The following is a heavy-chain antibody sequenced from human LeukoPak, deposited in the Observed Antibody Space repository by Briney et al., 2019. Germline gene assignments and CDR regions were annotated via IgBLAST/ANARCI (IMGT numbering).Heavy chain of an antibody. V-gene: IGHV3-30*02. CDR3: ARDGGSAWFFRY. D-gene: IGHD6-19*01. Sequence: GGSLRLSCAASGFTFSSYGMHWVRQAPGKGLEWVAFIRYDGSNKYYADSVKGRFTISRDNSKNMLYLQMNSLRAEDTAVYYCARDGGSAWFFRYWGQGTLVTVSS. CDR1: GFTFSSYG. CDR2: IRYDGSNK. J-gene: IGHJ4*02.